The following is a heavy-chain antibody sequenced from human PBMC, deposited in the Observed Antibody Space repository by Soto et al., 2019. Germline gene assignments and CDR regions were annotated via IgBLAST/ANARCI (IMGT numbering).Heavy chain of an antibody. D-gene: IGHD4-17*01. V-gene: IGHV2-26*01. Sequence: SAPTLVNPTETLPLACSASGFSLSNDRKGVSWIRQPPGKALEWLAHIFSNYEKSYSTSLKSRLTISKDTFKCQVVLTMTNMEPVNTARFFFAQIKSNYGGVLLLSAPLGQGTLVTGSS. CDR1: GFSLSNDRKG. CDR3: AQIKSNYGGVLLLSAP. CDR2: IFSNYEK. J-gene: IGHJ5*02.